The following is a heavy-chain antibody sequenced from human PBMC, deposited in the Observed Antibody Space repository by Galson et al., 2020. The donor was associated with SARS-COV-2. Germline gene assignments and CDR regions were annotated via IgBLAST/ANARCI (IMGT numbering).Heavy chain of an antibody. Sequence: GGSLRLSCAASGFTFSIYWMSWVRQAPGKGLEWVANIKQDGSEKYYVDSVKGRFTISRDNAKNSLYLQMNSLRAEDTAVYYCARVGSSSWDLGYWGQGTLVTVSS. CDR2: IKQDGSEK. J-gene: IGHJ4*02. V-gene: IGHV3-7*01. CDR1: GFTFSIYW. D-gene: IGHD6-13*01. CDR3: ARVGSSSWDLGY.